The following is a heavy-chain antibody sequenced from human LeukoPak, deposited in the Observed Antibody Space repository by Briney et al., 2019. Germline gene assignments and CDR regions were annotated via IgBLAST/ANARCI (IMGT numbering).Heavy chain of an antibody. D-gene: IGHD3-10*01. J-gene: IGHJ1*01. V-gene: IGHV4-59*01. Sequence: SETLSLTRTVSGGSISSYYWSWIRQPPGKGLEWIGYISYSGITNYNPSLKSRVTISIDTSKNQFSLKLNSVTAADTAVYYCARDGGRITMVRGVKISGGFQHWGQGTLVTVSS. CDR2: ISYSGIT. CDR1: GGSISSYY. CDR3: ARDGGRITMVRGVKISGGFQH.